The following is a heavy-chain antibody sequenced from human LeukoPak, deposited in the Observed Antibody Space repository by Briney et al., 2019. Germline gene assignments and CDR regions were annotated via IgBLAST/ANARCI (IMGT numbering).Heavy chain of an antibody. Sequence: ASVKVSCKASGYTFTSYGISWVRQAPGQGLEWMGWISAYNGNTNYEQKLQGRVTMTTDTSTSTAYMELRSLRSDDTAVDYCARARGTPFLATILPYFDYWGQGTLVTVSS. CDR3: ARARGTPFLATILPYFDY. J-gene: IGHJ4*02. V-gene: IGHV1-18*01. CDR1: GYTFTSYG. D-gene: IGHD5-12*01. CDR2: ISAYNGNT.